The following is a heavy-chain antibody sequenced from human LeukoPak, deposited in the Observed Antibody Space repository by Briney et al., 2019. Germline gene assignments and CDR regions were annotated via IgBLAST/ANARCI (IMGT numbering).Heavy chain of an antibody. CDR3: ARDDYGLDC. Sequence: KASETLSLTCAVYGGSFSGYYWSWIRQPPGKGLEWIGEINHSGSTNYNPSLKSRVTISVDTSKNQFSLKLSSVPAADTAVYYCARDDYGLDCWGQGTLVTVSS. CDR2: INHSGST. D-gene: IGHD4-17*01. V-gene: IGHV4-34*01. CDR1: GGSFSGYY. J-gene: IGHJ4*02.